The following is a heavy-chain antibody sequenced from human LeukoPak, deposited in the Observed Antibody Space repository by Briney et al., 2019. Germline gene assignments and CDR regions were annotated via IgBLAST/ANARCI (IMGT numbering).Heavy chain of an antibody. CDR3: ARLPVDTAMVRGGFDY. CDR2: IYTSGST. V-gene: IGHV4-61*02. CDR1: GGSISSGSYY. D-gene: IGHD5-18*01. Sequence: SETLSLTCTVSGGSISSGSYYWSWIRQPAGKGLEWIGRIYTSGSTNYNPSLKSRVTISVDKSKNQFSLKLSSVTAADTAVYYCARLPVDTAMVRGGFDYWGQGTLVTVSS. J-gene: IGHJ4*02.